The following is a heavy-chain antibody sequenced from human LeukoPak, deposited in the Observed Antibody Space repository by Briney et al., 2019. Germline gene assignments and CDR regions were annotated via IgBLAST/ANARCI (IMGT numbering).Heavy chain of an antibody. Sequence: PGGSLRLSCAASGFTFSSYAMSWVRQAPGKGLEWVSAISGSGGSTYYADSVKGRFTISRDNSKNTLYLQMNSLRAEDTAVYYCAKDRALYYYDSSGPPNTEDYWGQGTLVTVSS. CDR1: GFTFSSYA. V-gene: IGHV3-23*01. CDR3: AKDRALYYYDSSGPPNTEDY. D-gene: IGHD3-22*01. J-gene: IGHJ4*02. CDR2: ISGSGGST.